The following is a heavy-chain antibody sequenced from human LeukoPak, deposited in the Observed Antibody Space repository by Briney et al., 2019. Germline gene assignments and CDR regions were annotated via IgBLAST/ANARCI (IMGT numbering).Heavy chain of an antibody. D-gene: IGHD1-26*01. CDR1: GGSISSSSYY. J-gene: IGHJ4*02. CDR2: IYYSGST. V-gene: IGHV4-39*01. Sequence: SETLSLTCTVSGGSISSSSYYWGWIRQPPGKGLEWIGSIYYSGSTYYNPSLKSRVTISVDTSKNQFSLKLSSVTAADTAVYYCASADVTYSGSYPSHWGQGTRVTVSS. CDR3: ASADVTYSGSYPSH.